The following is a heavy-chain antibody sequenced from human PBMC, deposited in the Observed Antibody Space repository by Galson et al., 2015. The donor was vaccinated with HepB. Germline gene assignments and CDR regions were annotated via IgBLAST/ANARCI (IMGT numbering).Heavy chain of an antibody. V-gene: IGHV3-48*01. CDR1: GFTFSSYT. J-gene: IGHJ4*02. Sequence: SLRLSCAASGFTFSSYTMNWVRQTPGKGLQWLSYISTNGATIHYADSVKGRFTISRDNSKNTLVLQKTGLTADDPAIYYCARVHPEYTSGWYRQALYYFDSWGQGTLVAVSS. CDR3: ARVHPEYTSGWYRQALYYFDS. D-gene: IGHD6-19*01. CDR2: ISTNGATI.